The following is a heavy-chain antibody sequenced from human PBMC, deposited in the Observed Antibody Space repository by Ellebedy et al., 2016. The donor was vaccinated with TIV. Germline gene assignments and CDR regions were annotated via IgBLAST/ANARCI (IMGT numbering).Heavy chain of an antibody. CDR3: ARDPGGGSYCYFDY. V-gene: IGHV3-30*16. Sequence: GESLKISCAASGFTFRSNAMHSVRQAPGKGLEWVAVISYDGSKKYYADSVKGRITISRDNSKNTVYLQMNSLRAEDTAVYYCARDPGGGSYCYFDYWGQGTLVSVSS. CDR2: ISYDGSKK. J-gene: IGHJ4*02. CDR1: GFTFRSNA. D-gene: IGHD1-26*01.